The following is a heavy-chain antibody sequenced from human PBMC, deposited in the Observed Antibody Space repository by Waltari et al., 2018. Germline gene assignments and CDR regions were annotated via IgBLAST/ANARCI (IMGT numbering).Heavy chain of an antibody. J-gene: IGHJ6*02. CDR3: GKDVSPGGMDV. CDR1: GSPVTDRA. Sequence: EVQLLESGGGLVQPGGSLGLSCSRSGSPVTDRAIPLFRQATGKGLKWVSGIYWNSDRIDYADSVKGRFTITRDNAKNSLYLQMNSLRAEDTALYYCGKDVSPGGMDVWGQGTTVTVSS. V-gene: IGHV3-9*01. CDR2: IYWNSDRI.